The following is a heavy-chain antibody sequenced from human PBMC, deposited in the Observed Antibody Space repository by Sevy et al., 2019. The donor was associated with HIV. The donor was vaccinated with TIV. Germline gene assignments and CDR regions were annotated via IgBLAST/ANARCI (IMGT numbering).Heavy chain of an antibody. V-gene: IGHV3-33*01. CDR1: GFTISSYG. Sequence: GGSLRLSCAASGFTISSYGMHWVRQAPGKGLEWVAVIWYDGSNKYYADSVKGRFTISRDNSKNTLYLQMNSLRAEDTAVYYCAREGYSSSWYLGAFDIWGQGTMVTVSS. D-gene: IGHD6-13*01. CDR2: IWYDGSNK. CDR3: AREGYSSSWYLGAFDI. J-gene: IGHJ3*02.